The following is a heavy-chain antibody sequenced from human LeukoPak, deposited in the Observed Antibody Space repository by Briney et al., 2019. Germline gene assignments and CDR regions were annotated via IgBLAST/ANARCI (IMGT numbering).Heavy chain of an antibody. CDR1: GYTFTSYD. CDR2: MNPNSGNT. CDR3: ARGKFLEWLPSYYYYYMDV. D-gene: IGHD3-3*01. V-gene: IGHV1-8*03. J-gene: IGHJ6*03. Sequence: ASVKVSCKASGYTFTSYDINWVRQATGQGLEWMGWMNPNSGNTGYAQKFQGRVTITRNTSISTAYMELSSLRSEDTAVYYCARGKFLEWLPSYYYYYMDVWGKGTTVTVSS.